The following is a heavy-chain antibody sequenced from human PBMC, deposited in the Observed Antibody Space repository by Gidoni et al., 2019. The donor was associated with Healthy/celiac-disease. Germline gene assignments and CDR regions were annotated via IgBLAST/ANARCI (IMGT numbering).Heavy chain of an antibody. D-gene: IGHD2-15*01. CDR1: GFTFGDYA. CDR2: IRSKAYGGTT. V-gene: IGHV3-49*05. J-gene: IGHJ3*02. CDR3: TRVRVVVAALAAFDI. Sequence: EVQLVESGGGLVKPGRSLRLSCPASGFTFGDYAMGWFRQAPGKGLEWVGFIRSKAYGGTTEYAASVKGRFTISRDDSKSIAYLQMNSLKTEDTAVYYCTRVRVVVAALAAFDIWGQGTMVTVSS.